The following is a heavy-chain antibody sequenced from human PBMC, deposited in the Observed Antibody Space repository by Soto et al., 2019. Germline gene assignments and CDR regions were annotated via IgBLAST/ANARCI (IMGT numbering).Heavy chain of an antibody. J-gene: IGHJ3*02. CDR2: IWYDGSNK. D-gene: IGHD6-13*01. Sequence: PGGSLRLSCAASGFTFSSYGMHWVRQAPGKGLEWVAVIWYDGSNKYYADSVKGRFTISRDNSKNTLYLQMNSLRAEDTAVYYCARTRRNEQQLVTNDAFDIWGQGTMVTVSS. CDR1: GFTFSSYG. V-gene: IGHV3-33*01. CDR3: ARTRRNEQQLVTNDAFDI.